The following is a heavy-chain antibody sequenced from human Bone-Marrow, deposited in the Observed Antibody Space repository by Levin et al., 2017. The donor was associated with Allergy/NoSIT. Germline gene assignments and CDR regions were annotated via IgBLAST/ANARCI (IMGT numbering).Heavy chain of an antibody. V-gene: IGHV4-4*02. CDR3: VRRGYAEDY. D-gene: IGHD2-2*01. CDR1: GGLINTTNW. J-gene: IGHJ4*02. CDR2: VYYTGSA. Sequence: SSETLSLTCAVSGGLINTTNWWSWIRQSPGKGLEWLGEVYYTGSANYNPSLKSRLRISVDKSKNQFSLKINSVTAADTAVYFCVRRGYAEDYWGQGTLVTVSS.